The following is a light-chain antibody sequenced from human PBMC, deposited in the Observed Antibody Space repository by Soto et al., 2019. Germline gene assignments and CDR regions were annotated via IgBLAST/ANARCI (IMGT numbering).Light chain of an antibody. CDR3: QSYDSSLSVFYV. V-gene: IGLV1-40*01. Sequence: SVLTQPPSVSGAPGQRVTISCTGSSSNIGAGYDVHWYQQLPGTAPKLLIDGNSNRPSGVPDRFSGSKSGTSASLPITGLQAEDEADYYCQSYDSSLSVFYVFGTGTKLTVL. CDR2: GNS. J-gene: IGLJ1*01. CDR1: SSNIGAGYD.